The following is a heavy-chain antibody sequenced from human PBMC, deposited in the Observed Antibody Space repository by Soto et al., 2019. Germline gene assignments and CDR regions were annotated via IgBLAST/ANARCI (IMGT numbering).Heavy chain of an antibody. CDR1: GGSISGSSDY. Sequence: LHLQESGPGLVKPSETLSLTCSVSGGSISGSSDYWGWIRQAPEKGLEWIGSVYYSGSTYYNPSLKSRVSVTVDTSKNQFSLKLGSVTAADTAIYYCVRNRTNCISDSCRLYKWFDPWGQGTPVTVSS. CDR2: VYYSGST. J-gene: IGHJ5*02. D-gene: IGHD3-3*02. V-gene: IGHV4-39*01. CDR3: VRNRTNCISDSCRLYKWFDP.